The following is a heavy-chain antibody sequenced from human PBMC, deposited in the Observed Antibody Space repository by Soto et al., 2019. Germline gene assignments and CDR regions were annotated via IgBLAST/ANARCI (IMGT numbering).Heavy chain of an antibody. Sequence: GASVKVSCKASGYTFTSYSMNWVRQAPGQRLEWMGWVNAGTGNTKYSQNLQGRVTFTMDTSANTAHMELSSLRSEDTAVYYCASNGLGGSYVFCHFDNWGQGTLVTVSS. D-gene: IGHD1-26*01. CDR2: VNAGTGNT. V-gene: IGHV1-3*01. CDR1: GYTFTSYS. CDR3: ASNGLGGSYVFCHFDN. J-gene: IGHJ4*02.